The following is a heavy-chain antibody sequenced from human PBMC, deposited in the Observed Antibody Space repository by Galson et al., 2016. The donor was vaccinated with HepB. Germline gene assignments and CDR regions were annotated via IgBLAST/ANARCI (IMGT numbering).Heavy chain of an antibody. Sequence: SLRLSCAVSGFSLSHYEMNWVRQAPGKGLEWLSYSRYSGAIFYADSVKGRFTISRDDADNSLHLQMNNVRADDKAVYYCVRGSGKSWYAYKRSYYYTMDVWGGGTTVIVAS. CDR1: GFSLSHYE. D-gene: IGHD6-13*01. CDR2: SRYSGAI. J-gene: IGHJ6*04. V-gene: IGHV3-48*03. CDR3: VRGSGKSWYAYKRSYYYTMDV.